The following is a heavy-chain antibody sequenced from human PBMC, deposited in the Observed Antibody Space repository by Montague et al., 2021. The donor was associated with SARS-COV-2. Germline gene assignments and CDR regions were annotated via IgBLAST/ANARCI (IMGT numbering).Heavy chain of an antibody. CDR1: GFTFSTSW. CDR2: MKPDGSEK. Sequence: SLRLSCAASGFTFSTSWMIWVRQAPGNGLEWVANMKPDGSEKYYEDSVKGRFTISRDNAKNSLYLQMSSLRAEDTAVYYCARGHGITWGQGTLVTVSS. D-gene: IGHD1-26*01. J-gene: IGHJ5*02. V-gene: IGHV3-7*04. CDR3: ARGHGIT.